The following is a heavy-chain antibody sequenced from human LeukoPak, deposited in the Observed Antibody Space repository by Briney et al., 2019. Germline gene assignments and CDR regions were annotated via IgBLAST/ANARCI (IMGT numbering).Heavy chain of an antibody. J-gene: IGHJ4*02. V-gene: IGHV3-30*02. CDR3: AKEEVGYCSGGTCYSFNY. CDR1: GFSFSGYG. D-gene: IGHD2-15*01. CDR2: IRYDGSNE. Sequence: PGGSLRLSCAASGFSFSGYGMHWVRQAPGKGLEWVAFIRYDGSNEYYADSVKGRFTISRDKSKNTLSLQMNGLRVEDTAVYYCAKEEVGYCSGGTCYSFNYWGQGTLVTVSS.